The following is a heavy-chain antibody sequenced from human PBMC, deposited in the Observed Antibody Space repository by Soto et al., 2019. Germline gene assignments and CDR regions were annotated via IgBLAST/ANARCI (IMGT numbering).Heavy chain of an antibody. CDR2: IDAGNGNT. Sequence: QVQLVQSGAEVKKPGASVKVSCKASGYTFTTYAMHWVRQAPGQRLEWMGWIDAGNGNTKYSQKFQGRVTITRNTSASTVYMELSSLRSEDTAVYYCAREDRNWFDPWGQGTLVTVSS. J-gene: IGHJ5*02. D-gene: IGHD2-15*01. V-gene: IGHV1-3*01. CDR1: GYTFTTYA. CDR3: AREDRNWFDP.